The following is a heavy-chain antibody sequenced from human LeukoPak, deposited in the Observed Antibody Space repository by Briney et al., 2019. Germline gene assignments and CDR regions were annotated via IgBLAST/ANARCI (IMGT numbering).Heavy chain of an antibody. J-gene: IGHJ4*02. CDR2: IYDAASK. Sequence: PGGSLRLSCAASGFTVSGSYISWVRPGPGKGLEWVSIIYDAASKYYAESVKGRFTISRDSSKNTVYLQMKSLGAEDTGVYFCARAVVGSGSLYWGQGTLVTVSS. V-gene: IGHV3-66*01. CDR3: ARAVVGSGSLY. CDR1: GFTVSGSY. D-gene: IGHD3-10*01.